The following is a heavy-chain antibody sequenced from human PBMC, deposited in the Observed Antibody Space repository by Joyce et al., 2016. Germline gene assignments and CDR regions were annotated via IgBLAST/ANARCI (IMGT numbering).Heavy chain of an antibody. J-gene: IGHJ4*02. V-gene: IGHV3-30-3*01. CDR1: FSSYT. CDR3: ARDRYFASGTNSFDY. CDR2: ISYDGINK. Sequence: FSSYTMHWVRQAPGKGVQWVSLISYDGINKYLADSVKGRFTISRDNSKNTLYLQMDSLRAEDTAVYHCARDRYFASGTNSFDYWGQGTLVTVSS. D-gene: IGHD3-10*01.